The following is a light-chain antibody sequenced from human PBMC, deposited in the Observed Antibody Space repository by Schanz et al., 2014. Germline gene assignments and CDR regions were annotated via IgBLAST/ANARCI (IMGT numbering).Light chain of an antibody. CDR2: DVS. V-gene: IGLV2-14*03. CDR3: SSYTRSSTLVA. Sequence: QSALTQPPSASGAPGQSVTISCTGTSSDVGGHDYVSWYQHHPGKAPKVMIYDVSNRPSGVSNRFSGSKSGNTASLTISGLQGEDEADYYCSSYTRSSTLVAFGGGTKLTVL. J-gene: IGLJ2*01. CDR1: SSDVGGHDY.